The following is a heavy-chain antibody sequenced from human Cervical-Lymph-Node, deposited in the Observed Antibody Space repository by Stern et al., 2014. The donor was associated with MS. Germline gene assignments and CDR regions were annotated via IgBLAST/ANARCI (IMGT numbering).Heavy chain of an antibody. D-gene: IGHD3-16*01. CDR2: IYPGDSDA. CDR3: TRQGDRAIFSDL. CDR1: GYIFTNHW. J-gene: IGHJ5*02. Sequence: EVQLVESGAEAKKPGESLKISCQASGYIFTNHWIAWVRQVPGKGLEWMGKIYPGDSDARYRPSFQGQVTLSVDKSISTTSLEWSSLKASDTAMYYCTRQGDRAIFSDLWGQGTLVTVSS. V-gene: IGHV5-51*01.